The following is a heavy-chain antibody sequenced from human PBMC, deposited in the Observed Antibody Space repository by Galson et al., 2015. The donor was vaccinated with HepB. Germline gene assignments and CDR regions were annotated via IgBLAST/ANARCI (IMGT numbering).Heavy chain of an antibody. CDR3: AIDDSSGYYGMDV. CDR2: IYSGGST. CDR1: GFTVSSNY. V-gene: IGHV3-53*01. J-gene: IGHJ6*02. Sequence: SLRLSCAASGFTVSSNYMSWVRQAPGKGLEWVSVIYSGGSTYYADPVKGRFTITRDNSKNTLYLQMNSLRGEDTAVYYCAIDDSSGYYGMDVWGQGTTVTVSS. D-gene: IGHD3-22*01.